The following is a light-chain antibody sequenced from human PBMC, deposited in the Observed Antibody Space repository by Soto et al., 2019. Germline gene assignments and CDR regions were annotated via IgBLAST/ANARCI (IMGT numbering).Light chain of an antibody. V-gene: IGLV2-14*01. CDR3: SSYTSSSPVV. Sequence: QSALTQPASVSGSPGQSITISCTGTSSDVGGYNYVSWYQQHPGKAPKLMIYEVSNRPSGVSNRFSGSKSGNTASLTISGHQADDEAYYYCSSYTSSSPVVFGGGTKLTVL. CDR1: SSDVGGYNY. J-gene: IGLJ2*01. CDR2: EVS.